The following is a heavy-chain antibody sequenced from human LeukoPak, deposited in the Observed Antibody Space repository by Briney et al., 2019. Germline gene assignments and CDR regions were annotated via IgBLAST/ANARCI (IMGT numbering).Heavy chain of an antibody. J-gene: IGHJ4*02. Sequence: LSLTCTVSGYSISSGYYWGWIRQPPGKGLEWVSYISSSGSTIYYADSVKGRFTISRDNSKNTLYVQMNSLRAEDTAVYYCAKDWAYSGSYYSFDYWGQGTLVTVSS. CDR2: ISSSGSTI. CDR1: GYSISSGYY. V-gene: IGHV3-11*04. CDR3: AKDWAYSGSYYSFDY. D-gene: IGHD1-26*01.